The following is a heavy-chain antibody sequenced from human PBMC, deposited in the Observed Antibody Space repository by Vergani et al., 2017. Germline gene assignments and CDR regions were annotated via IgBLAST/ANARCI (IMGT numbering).Heavy chain of an antibody. D-gene: IGHD2-15*01. Sequence: QVQLVPSGAAVKKPGSSVKVSCKASGGTFSSYALSWVRQAPGQGLEWMGGIIPIFGTANYAQKFQGRVTITADESTSTAYMELSSLRTEDTAVYYWARDDCSGGSCYEDGYWGQGTLVTVSS. J-gene: IGHJ4*02. CDR3: ARDDCSGGSCYEDGY. V-gene: IGHV1-69*12. CDR1: GGTFSSYA. CDR2: IIPIFGTA.